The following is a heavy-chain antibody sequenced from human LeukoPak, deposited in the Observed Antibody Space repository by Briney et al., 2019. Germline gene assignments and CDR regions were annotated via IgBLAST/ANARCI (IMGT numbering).Heavy chain of an antibody. CDR3: ARDNVIR. J-gene: IGHJ4*02. CDR2: INPNSGGT. V-gene: IGHV1-2*06. Sequence: AASVKVSCKASGYTFTSYGISWVRQAPGQGLEWMGRINPNSGGTNYAQKFQGRVTMTRDTSISTAYMELSRLRSDDTAVYYCARDNVIRWGQGTLVTVSS. CDR1: GYTFTSYG. D-gene: IGHD3-16*02.